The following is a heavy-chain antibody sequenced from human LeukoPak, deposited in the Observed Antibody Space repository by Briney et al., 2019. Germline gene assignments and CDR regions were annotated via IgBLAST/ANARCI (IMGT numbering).Heavy chain of an antibody. CDR3: ARDFVQGPVVPAAIGAFDI. CDR1: GGSISSGSYY. D-gene: IGHD2-2*02. Sequence: PSETLSLTCTVSGGSISSGSYYWSWIRQPAGKGLEWIGRIYTSGSTNYNPSLKSRVTISVDTSKNQFSLKLSSVTAADTAVYYCARDFVQGPVVPAAIGAFDIWGQGAMVTVSS. CDR2: IYTSGST. J-gene: IGHJ3*02. V-gene: IGHV4-61*02.